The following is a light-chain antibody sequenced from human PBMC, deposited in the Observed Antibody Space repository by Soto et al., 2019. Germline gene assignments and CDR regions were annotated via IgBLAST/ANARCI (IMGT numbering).Light chain of an antibody. V-gene: IGLV2-14*03. CDR2: DVT. J-gene: IGLJ1*01. CDR3: NSYTSSTTPYV. CDR1: SSDVGAYNY. Sequence: VLTQPASVSGSPGQSITISCTGSSSDVGAYNYVSWYQHHPDKAPKLVIYDVTNRPSGGSNRFSGSKSGNTASLTISGLQAEDEADYYCNSYTSSTTPYVFGTGTKVTVL.